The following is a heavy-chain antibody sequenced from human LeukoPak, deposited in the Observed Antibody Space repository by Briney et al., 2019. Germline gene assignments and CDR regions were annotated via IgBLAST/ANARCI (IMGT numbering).Heavy chain of an antibody. CDR3: EKESGNSGTWPQNYFDY. CDR2: IGGNGHGT. J-gene: IGHJ4*02. Sequence: GGSLRLSCTASGFTFSSYAMTWVRQAPGQGLEWVSSIGGNGHGTYYADSVRGRFSISRDNSENTLFLQMNSLRAEDTALYYCEKESGNSGTWPQNYFDYWGQGSLVTVSS. CDR1: GFTFSSYA. V-gene: IGHV3-23*01. D-gene: IGHD1-1*01.